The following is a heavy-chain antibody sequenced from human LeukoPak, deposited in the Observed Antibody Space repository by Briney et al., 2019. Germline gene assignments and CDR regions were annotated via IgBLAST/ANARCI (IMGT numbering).Heavy chain of an antibody. CDR3: AKRGNYYEFDY. D-gene: IGHD3-22*01. J-gene: IGHJ4*02. CDR1: GFTFSSYC. Sequence: PGGSLRLSCAAAGFTFSSYCMNWVRQAPRKGLEWVSIIGGDGDGTYYADSVKGQFTISRDNSKNTLYLQMNSLRAEDTAVYYCAKRGNYYEFDYWGQGTLVTVSS. CDR2: IGGDGDGT. V-gene: IGHV3-23*01.